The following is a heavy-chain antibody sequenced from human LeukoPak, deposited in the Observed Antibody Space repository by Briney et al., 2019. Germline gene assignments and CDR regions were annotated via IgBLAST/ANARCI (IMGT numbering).Heavy chain of an antibody. D-gene: IGHD4-17*01. Sequence: ASVTVSCKASGYTFTGYYMHWVRQAPGQGLEWMGWINPNTGGTNYAQNFQGRVTMTRDTSISTAYMELSRLKSDDTAVYYCARGPTVTTDYWGQGTLVTVSS. V-gene: IGHV1-2*02. J-gene: IGHJ4*02. CDR1: GYTFTGYY. CDR3: ARGPTVTTDY. CDR2: INPNTGGT.